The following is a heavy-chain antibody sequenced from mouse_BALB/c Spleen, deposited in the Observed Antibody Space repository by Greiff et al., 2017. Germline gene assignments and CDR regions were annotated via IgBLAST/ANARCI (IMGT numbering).Heavy chain of an antibody. V-gene: IGHV1-87*01. CDR2: IYPGDGDT. Sequence: QVQLKQSGAELARPGASVKLSCKASGYTFTSYWMQWVKQRPGQGLEWIGAIYPGDGDTRYTQKFKGKATLTADKSSSTAYMQLSSLASEDSAVYYCARYYGSSYFDYWGQGTTLTVSS. CDR3: ARYYGSSYFDY. CDR1: GYTFTSYW. J-gene: IGHJ2*01. D-gene: IGHD1-1*01.